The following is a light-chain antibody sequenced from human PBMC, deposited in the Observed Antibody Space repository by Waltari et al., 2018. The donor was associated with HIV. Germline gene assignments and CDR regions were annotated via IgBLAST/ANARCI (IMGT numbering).Light chain of an antibody. V-gene: IGLV2-14*01. CDR2: EVT. CDR1: SSDVGDYKS. J-gene: IGLJ1*01. CDR3: SSYTSSSTYV. Sequence: QSALTQPASVSGSPGQSITISCTGTSSDVGDYKSVSWYQQHPGKAPKLMIYEVTSRPAGVSNRFAGSKSGNTASLTISGLQAEDEADYYCSSYTSSSTYVFGTGTKVTVL.